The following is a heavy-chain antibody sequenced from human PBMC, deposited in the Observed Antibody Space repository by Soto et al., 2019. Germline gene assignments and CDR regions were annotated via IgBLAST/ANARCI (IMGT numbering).Heavy chain of an antibody. CDR2: INPNSGGT. V-gene: IGHV1-2*04. D-gene: IGHD3-22*01. J-gene: IGHJ4*02. Sequence: ASVKVSCKASGYTFTGYYMHWVRQAPGQGLEWMGWINPNSGGTNYAQKFQGWVTMTRDTSISTAYMELSRLRSDDTAVYYCARAETYYYDSTGYYYLDYFDYWGQGTLITVSS. CDR1: GYTFTGYY. CDR3: ARAETYYYDSTGYYYLDYFDY.